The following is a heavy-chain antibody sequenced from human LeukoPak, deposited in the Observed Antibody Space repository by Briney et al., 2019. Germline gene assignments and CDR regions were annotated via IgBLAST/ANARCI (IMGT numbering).Heavy chain of an antibody. CDR2: INSDGSST. CDR3: ATSMAGHNWFDP. V-gene: IGHV3-74*01. Sequence: GGSLRLCCAASGFMFSSYWMHWVRQAPGKGLVWVSRINSDGSSTSYVDSVKGRFTISRDNARNTLYLQMNSLRAEDTAVYYCATSMAGHNWFDPWGQGTLVTVSS. D-gene: IGHD6-6*01. J-gene: IGHJ5*02. CDR1: GFMFSSYW.